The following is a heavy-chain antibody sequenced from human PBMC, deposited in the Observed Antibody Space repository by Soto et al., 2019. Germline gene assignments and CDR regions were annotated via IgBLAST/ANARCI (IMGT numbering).Heavy chain of an antibody. CDR1: GFTFSRYG. V-gene: IGHV3-30*18. J-gene: IGHJ6*03. Sequence: QVQLVESGGGVVQPGRSLRLSCAASGFTFSRYGMHWVRQAPGKGLEWVAVISYDGSNKYYADSVKGRFTISRDNSKNTLYLQMNSLRAEDTAVYYCAKELDSDYYYMDVWGKGTTVTVSS. CDR2: ISYDGSNK. D-gene: IGHD2-21*01. CDR3: AKELDSDYYYMDV.